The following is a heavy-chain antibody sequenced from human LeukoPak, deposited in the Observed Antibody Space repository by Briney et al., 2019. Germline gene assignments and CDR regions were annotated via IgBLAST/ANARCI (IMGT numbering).Heavy chain of an antibody. J-gene: IGHJ5*01. CDR1: GLTFSAAW. CDR3: ARGRDVDS. Sequence: GGSLRLSCAASGLTFSAAWMNWVRQAPGKGLEWVANENQDGSEIYYVDSVKGRFIMSRDNTKNSFYLQMSSLRVEDTAVYYCARGRDVDSWGQGTLVTVSS. CDR2: ENQDGSEI. V-gene: IGHV3-7*03.